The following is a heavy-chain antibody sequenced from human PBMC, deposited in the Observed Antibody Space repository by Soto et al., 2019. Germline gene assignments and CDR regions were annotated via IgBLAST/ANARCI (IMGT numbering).Heavy chain of an antibody. CDR3: ARQWAYCSGGSCYVLYSWFDP. Sequence: QLQLQESGPGLVKPSETLSLTCTVSGGSISSSSYYWGWIRQPPGKGLEWIGSIYYSGSTYYNPSLKSRVTISVDTSKNQFSLKLSSVTAADTAVYYCARQWAYCSGGSCYVLYSWFDPWGQGTLVTVSS. D-gene: IGHD2-15*01. CDR2: IYYSGST. CDR1: GGSISSSSYY. V-gene: IGHV4-39*01. J-gene: IGHJ5*02.